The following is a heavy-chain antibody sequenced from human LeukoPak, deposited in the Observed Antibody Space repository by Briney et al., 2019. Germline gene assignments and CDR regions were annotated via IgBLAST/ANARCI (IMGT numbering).Heavy chain of an antibody. CDR3: AKDRTGTTGRDWLDP. CDR1: GFTFSSYG. V-gene: IGHV3-23*01. J-gene: IGHJ5*02. Sequence: GGSLRLSCAASGFTFSSYGMSWVRQAPGKGLEWVSAISGSGGSAYYADSVKGRFTISRDNSKNTLYLQMNSLRDDDAAVYFCAKDRTGTTGRDWLDPWGQGTLVTVSS. D-gene: IGHD1-1*01. CDR2: ISGSGGSA.